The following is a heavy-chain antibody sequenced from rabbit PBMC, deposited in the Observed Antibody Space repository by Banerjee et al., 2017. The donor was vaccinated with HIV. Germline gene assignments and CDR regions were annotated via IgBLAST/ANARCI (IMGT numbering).Heavy chain of an antibody. V-gene: IGHV1S47*01. CDR2: IYTGDGST. J-gene: IGHJ4*01. CDR1: GFSFSSNA. D-gene: IGHD4-1*01. CDR3: ISSGRGAWYFNL. Sequence: QQQLEESGGGLVKPEGSLTLTCTASGFSFSSNAMCWVRQAPGKGLEWIGCIYTGDGSTDYASWVNGRFTISLDNAQNTVFLQMTSLTAADTATYFCISSGRGAWYFNLWGPGTLVTVS.